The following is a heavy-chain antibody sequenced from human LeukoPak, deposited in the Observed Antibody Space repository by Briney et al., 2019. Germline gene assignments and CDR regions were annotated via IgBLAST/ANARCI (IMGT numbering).Heavy chain of an antibody. CDR1: GFTFSSYA. V-gene: IGHV3-30*04. D-gene: IGHD6-19*01. Sequence: GGSLRLSCAASGFTFSSYAMHWVRQAPGKGLEWVAVISYDGSNKYYADSVKGRFTIPRDNSKNTLYLQMNSLRAEDTAVYYCAKAAVAGVDYYYYMDVWGKGTTVTVSS. CDR2: ISYDGSNK. J-gene: IGHJ6*03. CDR3: AKAAVAGVDYYYYMDV.